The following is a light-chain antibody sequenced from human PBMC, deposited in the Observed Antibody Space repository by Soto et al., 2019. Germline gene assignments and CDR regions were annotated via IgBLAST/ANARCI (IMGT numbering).Light chain of an antibody. CDR1: QGISTY. CDR2: VAS. J-gene: IGKJ2*01. Sequence: DNQLTQSPSFLSASVGDRVTIRCRASQGISTYLAWYQQKPGNAPKLLIHVASTLQRGVPSRFSGSGSGTEFTLTISSLQPEDFATYYCQQHNSYPRTFGQGTQLEIK. CDR3: QQHNSYPRT. V-gene: IGKV1-9*01.